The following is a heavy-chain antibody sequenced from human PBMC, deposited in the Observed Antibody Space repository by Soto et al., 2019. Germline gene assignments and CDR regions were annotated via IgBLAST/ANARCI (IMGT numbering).Heavy chain of an antibody. V-gene: IGHV1-69*13. J-gene: IGHJ1*01. D-gene: IGHD2-21*02. CDR3: ARDSGYCGGDCPRQYFQH. CDR2: IIPIFGTA. CDR1: GGTFSSYA. Sequence: GASVKFSCKASGGTFSSYAISWVRQAPGQGLEWMGGIIPIFGTANYAQKFQGRVTITADESTSTAYMELSSLRSEDTAVYYCARDSGYCGGDCPRQYFQHWGQGTLVTVSS.